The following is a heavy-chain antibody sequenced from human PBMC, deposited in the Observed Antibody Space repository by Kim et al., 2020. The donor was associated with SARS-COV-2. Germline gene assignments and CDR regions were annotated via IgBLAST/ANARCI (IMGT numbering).Heavy chain of an antibody. J-gene: IGHJ4*02. CDR2: ISAYNGNT. D-gene: IGHD6-19*01. Sequence: ASVKVSCKASGYTFTSYGISWVRQAPGQGLEWMGWISAYNGNTNYAQKLQGRVTMTTDTSTSTAYMELRSLRSDDTAVYYCARSRSSGWFQLQTGTFDYWGQGTLVTVSS. CDR1: GYTFTSYG. V-gene: IGHV1-18*01. CDR3: ARSRSSGWFQLQTGTFDY.